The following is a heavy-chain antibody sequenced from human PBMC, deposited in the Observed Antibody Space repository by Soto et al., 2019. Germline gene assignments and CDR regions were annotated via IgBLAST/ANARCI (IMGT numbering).Heavy chain of an antibody. V-gene: IGHV1-8*02. Sequence: ASVKVSCKASGYTFTSYGISWVRQAPGQGLEWMGWMNPNSGNTGYAQKLQGRVTMTRNTSIRTAYMELSSLRSEDTAVYYCARDREQHLVRGWFDPWGQGTLVTVSS. J-gene: IGHJ5*02. CDR3: ARDREQHLVRGWFDP. D-gene: IGHD6-13*01. CDR2: MNPNSGNT. CDR1: GYTFTSYG.